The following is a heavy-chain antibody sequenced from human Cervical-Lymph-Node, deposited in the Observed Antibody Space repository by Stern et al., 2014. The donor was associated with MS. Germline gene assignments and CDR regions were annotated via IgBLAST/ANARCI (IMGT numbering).Heavy chain of an antibody. CDR2: ISWNSGDI. J-gene: IGHJ6*02. CDR3: AKDLGEVFYYGMDV. CDR1: GIIFGDYG. Sequence: VQLVESGGGLVKPGGSLRLSCAAAGIIFGDYGMHWVRQAPGKGLEGVAGISWNSGDIAYTDSVKGRVTISRDNAKNSLYLHMNSLRAEDTALYYCAKDLGEVFYYGMDVWGQGTTVTVSS. D-gene: IGHD2-21*01. V-gene: IGHV3-9*01.